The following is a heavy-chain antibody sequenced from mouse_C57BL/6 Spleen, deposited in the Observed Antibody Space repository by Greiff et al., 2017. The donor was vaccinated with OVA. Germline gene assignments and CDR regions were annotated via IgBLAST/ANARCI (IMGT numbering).Heavy chain of an antibody. D-gene: IGHD2-4*01. CDR1: GYAFSSSW. CDR3: ARNYDYDDYAMDY. J-gene: IGHJ4*01. CDR2: IYPGDGDT. Sequence: QVQLKQSGPELVKPGASVKISCKASGYAFSSSWMNWVKQRPGKGLEWIGRIYPGDGDTNYNGKFKGKATLTADKSSSTAYMQLSSLTSEDSAVYFCARNYDYDDYAMDYWGQGTSVTVSS. V-gene: IGHV1-82*01.